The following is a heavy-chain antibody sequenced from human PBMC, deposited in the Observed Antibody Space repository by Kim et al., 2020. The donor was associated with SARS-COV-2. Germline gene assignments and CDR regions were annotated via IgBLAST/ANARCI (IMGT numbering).Heavy chain of an antibody. Sequence: ASVNVSCKASGYTFISYYIHWVRQAPGQGLEWMAIINPSGGSTNYAQKFQGRITMTRDTSTSTVYMDLSSLRSEDTAVYYCARHRGRGYCSGGTCHIDYWGQGTLVTVSS. CDR3: ARHRGRGYCSGGTCHIDY. D-gene: IGHD2-15*01. CDR1: GYTFISYY. CDR2: INPSGGST. V-gene: IGHV1-46*01. J-gene: IGHJ4*02.